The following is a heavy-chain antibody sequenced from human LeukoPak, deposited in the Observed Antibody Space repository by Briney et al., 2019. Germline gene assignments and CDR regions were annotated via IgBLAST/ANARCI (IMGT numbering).Heavy chain of an antibody. D-gene: IGHD3-10*01. CDR3: ARSKYYYGSGNLDY. CDR1: GFTFSSYA. CDR2: ISYDGSSK. Sequence: PGGSLRLSCVASGFTFSSYAMHWVRQAPGKGLEWVAVISYDGSSKYYADSVKGRFTISRDNSKNTLYLQMNSLRAEDTAVYYCARSKYYYGSGNLDYWGQGTLVTVSS. V-gene: IGHV3-30-3*01. J-gene: IGHJ4*02.